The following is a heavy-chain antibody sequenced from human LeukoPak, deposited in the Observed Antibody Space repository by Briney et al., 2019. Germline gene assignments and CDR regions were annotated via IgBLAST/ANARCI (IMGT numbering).Heavy chain of an antibody. CDR2: VSSIGLT. J-gene: IGHJ3*02. V-gene: IGHV4-59*11. Sequence: PSETLSLTCTISGDSISTHYWTWIRQSPGKGLEWIGYVSSIGLTNYNPSLKSRVTISVDTSKNHFSLRLRSLSAADTAVCYCARDLTTVTKGFDIWGQGTVVTVSS. CDR3: ARDLTTVTKGFDI. CDR1: GDSISTHY. D-gene: IGHD2-8*01.